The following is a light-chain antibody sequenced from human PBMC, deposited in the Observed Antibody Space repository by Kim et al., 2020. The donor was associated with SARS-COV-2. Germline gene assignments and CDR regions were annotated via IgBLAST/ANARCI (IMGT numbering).Light chain of an antibody. V-gene: IGLV3-21*04. J-gene: IGLJ2*01. CDR1: NIGSKS. CDR3: QVWDSSSDHHVV. Sequence: PGKTARITCRGNNIGSKSVRWYQQKPGQAPVLVIYYDSDRPSGIPERFSGSNSGNTATLTISRVEAGDEADYYCQVWDSSSDHHVVFGGGTQLTVL. CDR2: YDS.